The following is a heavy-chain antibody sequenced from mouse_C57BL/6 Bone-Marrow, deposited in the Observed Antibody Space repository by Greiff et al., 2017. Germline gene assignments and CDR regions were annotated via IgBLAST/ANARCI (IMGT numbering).Heavy chain of an antibody. CDR2: IDPSDSET. CDR1: GYTFTSSW. V-gene: IGHV1-52*01. D-gene: IGHD2-3*01. J-gene: IGHJ3*01. CDR3: ARDGYYPAWFAY. Sequence: QVQLQQPGAELVRPGSSVKLSCKASGYTFTSSWMHWVKQRPIQGLEWIGNIDPSDSETHYNQKFKDKATLTVDKSSSTAYMQLSSLTSEDSAVYYCARDGYYPAWFAYWGQGTLVTVSA.